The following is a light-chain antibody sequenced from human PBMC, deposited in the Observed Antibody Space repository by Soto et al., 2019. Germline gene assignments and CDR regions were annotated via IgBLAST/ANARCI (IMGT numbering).Light chain of an antibody. CDR1: SSDIGAYNY. V-gene: IGLV2-14*01. CDR3: SAYTISGV. J-gene: IGLJ1*01. CDR2: EVS. Sequence: QAVVTQPASVSGSPGQSITISCTGTSSDIGAYNYVSWYQQHPGKAPRLMIFEVSNRPSGVSNRFSGSKSGNTASLTISGLQDEDEADYYCSAYTISGVFGTGTKLTVL.